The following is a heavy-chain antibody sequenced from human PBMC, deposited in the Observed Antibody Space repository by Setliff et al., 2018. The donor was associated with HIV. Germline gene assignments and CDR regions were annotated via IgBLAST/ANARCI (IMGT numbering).Heavy chain of an antibody. J-gene: IGHJ6*03. D-gene: IGHD4-17*01. V-gene: IGHV4-38-2*01. CDR1: NYSINSGYY. CDR2: YYYSGFT. CDR3: ATPVTSRGYYYMDV. Sequence: SETLSLTCAVSNYSINSGYYWGWIRQPPGKGLEWIGYYYYSGFTYYNPSLKSRLTISIDTSKNQFSLKLSSVTAADTAVYYCATPVTSRGYYYMDVWGKGTTVTVSS.